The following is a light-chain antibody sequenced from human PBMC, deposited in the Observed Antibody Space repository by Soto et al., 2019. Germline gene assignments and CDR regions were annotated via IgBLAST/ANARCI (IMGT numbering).Light chain of an antibody. J-gene: IGKJ5*01. V-gene: IGKV2-30*02. CDR3: MQGTHWPIT. CDR1: QSLVHSDGIAY. Sequence: DVVMNQSPLSLPVTLGQPASISCRSNQSLVHSDGIAYFSWFQQRSGRSPRRRIYKVSNRDSVVPARCIAMQSGTDFALKISRVQAEDVGVYYGMQGTHWPITFGQGTRLEN. CDR2: KVS.